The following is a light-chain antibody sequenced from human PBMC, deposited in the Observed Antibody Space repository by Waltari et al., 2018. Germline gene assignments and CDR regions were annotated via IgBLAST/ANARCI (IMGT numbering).Light chain of an antibody. J-gene: IGKJ3*01. V-gene: IGKV1-6*01. Sequence: IQMTQSPSALSASVGDRVTISCRASQNIYSNLAWYQQKPGKAPKLQIYSSSSLQSGIPSRSSGSGSGTDFTLTISSLQPEDSAAYYCQHYYDNPFTFGPGTKLDIK. CDR2: SSS. CDR3: QHYYDNPFT. CDR1: QNIYSN.